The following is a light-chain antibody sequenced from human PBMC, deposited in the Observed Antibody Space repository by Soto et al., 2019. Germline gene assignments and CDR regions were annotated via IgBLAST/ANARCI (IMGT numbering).Light chain of an antibody. V-gene: IGLV1-40*01. Sequence: QSVLTQPPSVSGTPGQRVSISCTGSRSNIGAGYDVHWYFQLPGTAPKLLINGKDNRTSGVPDRYSVSRSGTSASLAITGLQAEYEAVYYCQCYDNSFGANVLFGGGTMVTVL. CDR2: GKD. CDR1: RSNIGAGYD. CDR3: QCYDNSFGANVL. J-gene: IGLJ2*01.